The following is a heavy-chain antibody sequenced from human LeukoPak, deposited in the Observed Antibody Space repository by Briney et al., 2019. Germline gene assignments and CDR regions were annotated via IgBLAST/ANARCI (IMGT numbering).Heavy chain of an antibody. CDR2: IAGNGGST. CDR1: GFTFGSYA. D-gene: IGHD1-26*01. CDR3: AKDSGPIALREIFDY. J-gene: IGHJ4*02. V-gene: IGHV3-23*01. Sequence: GGSLRLSCAASGFTFGSYAMTSVRQAPGKGLEWVSGIAGNGGSTYYADSVKGRFTISRANSQNTLYLEMNSLRAEYTAVYYCAKDSGPIALREIFDYWGRGTLVTVSS.